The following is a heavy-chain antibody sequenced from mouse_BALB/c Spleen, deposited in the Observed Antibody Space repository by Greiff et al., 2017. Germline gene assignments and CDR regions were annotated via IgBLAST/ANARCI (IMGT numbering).Heavy chain of an antibody. CDR2: ISSGGSYT. D-gene: IGHD1-3*01. V-gene: IGHV5-9-4*01. CDR1: GFTFSSYA. CDR3: ARDKDLTKAY. Sequence: DVQLQESGGGLVKPGGSLKLSCAASGFTFSSYAMSWVRQSPEKRLEWVAEISSGGSYTYYPDTVTGRFTISRDNAKNTLYLEMSSLRSEDTAMYYCARDKDLTKAYWGQGTLVTVSA. J-gene: IGHJ3*01.